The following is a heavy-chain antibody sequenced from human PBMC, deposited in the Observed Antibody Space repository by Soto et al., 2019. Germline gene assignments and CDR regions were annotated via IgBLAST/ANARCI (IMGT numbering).Heavy chain of an antibody. CDR3: TKDKGPNSGGGFAS. D-gene: IGHD6-25*01. CDR2: ISYAGDNR. Sequence: QVQLVESGGGVVQPGRSLRLSCAASGFTFRTYGMHWVRQAPGKGPEWVADISYAGDNRNYAASVKGRFTISRDNSKNPLYLQINRLRHEDKAMYYCTKDKGPNSGGGFASWGQGTLVTVSS. V-gene: IGHV3-30*18. J-gene: IGHJ4*02. CDR1: GFTFRTYG.